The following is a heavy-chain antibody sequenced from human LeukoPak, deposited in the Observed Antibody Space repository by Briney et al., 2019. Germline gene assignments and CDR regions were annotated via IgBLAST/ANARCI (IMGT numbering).Heavy chain of an antibody. V-gene: IGHV4-4*07. CDR1: GGSISSYY. CDR2: IYSSGST. D-gene: IGHD2-2*01. J-gene: IGHJ2*01. CDR3: ARGQYHLLYWYFDL. Sequence: PSETLSLTCTVSGGSISSYYWSWIRQPAGRGLEWIGRIYSSGSTNYNPSLKSRVTMSVDTSKNQFSLKLSSVTAADTGVYYCARGQYHLLYWYFDLWGRGTLVTVSS.